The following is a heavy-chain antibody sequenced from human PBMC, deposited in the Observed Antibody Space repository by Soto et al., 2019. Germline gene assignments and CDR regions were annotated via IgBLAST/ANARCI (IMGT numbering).Heavy chain of an antibody. J-gene: IGHJ4*02. Sequence: GGSLRLSCAASGFAFTRYSMNWVRQSPGKGLEWVSSISSTTNYIYYGDSMKGRFTISRDNAKNSLYLEMNSLRAEETAVYYCARESEDRTSNFDYWGQGHXVTVSS. CDR2: ISSTTNYI. V-gene: IGHV3-21*06. CDR1: GFAFTRYS. CDR3: ARESEDRTSNFDY.